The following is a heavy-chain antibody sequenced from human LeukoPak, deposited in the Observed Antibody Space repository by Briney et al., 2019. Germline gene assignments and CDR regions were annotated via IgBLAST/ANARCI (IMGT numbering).Heavy chain of an antibody. J-gene: IGHJ4*02. CDR2: IKQGGSEK. CDR1: GFTFSSYW. Sequence: GGSLRLSCAASGFTFSSYWMSWVRQAPGKGLEWVANIKQGGSEKYYVDSVKGRFTISRDNAKNSLYLQMNSLRAEDTAVYYCARDCAGGSYYRIGYWGQGTLVTVSS. CDR3: ARDCAGGSYYRIGY. D-gene: IGHD1-26*01. V-gene: IGHV3-7*01.